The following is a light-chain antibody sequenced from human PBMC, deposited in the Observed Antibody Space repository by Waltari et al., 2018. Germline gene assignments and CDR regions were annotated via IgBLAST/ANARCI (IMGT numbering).Light chain of an antibody. V-gene: IGLV2-23*02. CDR1: SNDIGNSNH. Sequence: QPALTQPASVSGSPGQSITISCTGSSNDIGNSNHVCWYQPHPGKAPRPIISEVTERPSGVSDRFSGSRSGNTASLTISGLQAEDEADYYCLSYTTRISFVFGGGTKLSVL. CDR3: LSYTTRISFV. J-gene: IGLJ2*01. CDR2: EVT.